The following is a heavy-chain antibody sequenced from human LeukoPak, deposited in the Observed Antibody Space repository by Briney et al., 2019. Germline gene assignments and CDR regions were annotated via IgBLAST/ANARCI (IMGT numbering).Heavy chain of an antibody. D-gene: IGHD7-27*01. CDR3: ARALGDYYYYYMGV. Sequence: GGSLRLSCAASGFTFSSYWMSWVRQAPGKGLEWGANIKQDGSEKYYVDSVKGRFTISRDNAKNSLYLQMNSLRAEDTAVYYCARALGDYYYYYMGVWGKGTTVTVSS. CDR1: GFTFSSYW. J-gene: IGHJ6*03. V-gene: IGHV3-7*01. CDR2: IKQDGSEK.